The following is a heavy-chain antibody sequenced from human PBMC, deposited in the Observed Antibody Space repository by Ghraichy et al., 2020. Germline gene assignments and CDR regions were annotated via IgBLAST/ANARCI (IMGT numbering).Heavy chain of an antibody. Sequence: ASVKVSCKASGYSFIAYYMHWVRQAPGQGLEWMGWISPNTGGTNYAQKFQGRVTITRDTAISTAYMDLSGLRHDDTAMYYCATAAGIDGYNIGGFWGQGTLVTVSS. CDR1: GYSFIAYY. CDR3: ATAAGIDGYNIGGF. J-gene: IGHJ4*02. D-gene: IGHD5-24*01. CDR2: ISPNTGGT. V-gene: IGHV1-2*02.